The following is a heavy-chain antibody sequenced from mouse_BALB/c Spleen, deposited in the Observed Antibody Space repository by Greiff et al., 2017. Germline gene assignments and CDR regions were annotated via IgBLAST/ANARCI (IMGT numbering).Heavy chain of an antibody. CDR2: INPDSSTI. CDR3: ARGKGDDWFAY. J-gene: IGHJ3*01. Sequence: EVKLVESGGGLVQPGGSLKLSCAASGFDFSRYWMSWVRQAPGKGLEWIGEINPDSSTINYTPSLKDKFIISRDNAKNTLYLQMSKVRSEDTALYYCARGKGDDWFAYWGQGTLVTVSA. CDR1: GFDFSRYW. V-gene: IGHV4-1*02. D-gene: IGHD3-3*01.